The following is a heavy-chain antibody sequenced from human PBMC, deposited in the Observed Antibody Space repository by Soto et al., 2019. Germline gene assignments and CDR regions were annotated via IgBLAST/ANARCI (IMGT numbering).Heavy chain of an antibody. CDR3: ASILTDYYGSGSYRAFDY. CDR1: GFTFSSYS. D-gene: IGHD3-10*01. J-gene: IGHJ4*02. V-gene: IGHV3-48*01. CDR2: ISSSSSTI. Sequence: GGSLRLSCAASGFTFSSYSMNWVRQAPGKGLEWVSYISSSSSTIYYADSVKGRFTISRDNAKNSLYLQMNSLRAEDTAVYYCASILTDYYGSGSYRAFDYWGQGTLVTVSS.